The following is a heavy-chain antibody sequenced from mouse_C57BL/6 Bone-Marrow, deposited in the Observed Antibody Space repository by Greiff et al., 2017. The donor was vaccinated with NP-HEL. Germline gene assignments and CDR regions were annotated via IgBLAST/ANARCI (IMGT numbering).Heavy chain of an antibody. CDR1: GYSFTDYN. CDR3: AFITTPSYWYFDV. Sequence: VQLKQSGPELVKPGASVKISCKASGYSFTDYNMNWVKQSNGKSLEWIGVINPNYGTTSSNQKFKGKATLTVDQSSSTAYMQLNSLTSEDSAVYYCAFITTPSYWYFDVWGTGTTVTVSS. J-gene: IGHJ1*03. CDR2: INPNYGTT. D-gene: IGHD1-1*01. V-gene: IGHV1-39*01.